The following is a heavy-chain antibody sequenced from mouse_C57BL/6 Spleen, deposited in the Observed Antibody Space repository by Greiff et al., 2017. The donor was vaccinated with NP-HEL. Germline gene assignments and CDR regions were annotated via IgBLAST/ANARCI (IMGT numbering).Heavy chain of an antibody. J-gene: IGHJ1*03. CDR2: INPSSGDT. V-gene: IGHV1-4*01. D-gene: IGHD2-12*01. Sequence: QVQLQQSGAELARPGASVKMSCKASGYTFTSYTMHWVKQRPGQGLEWIGYINPSSGDTKYNQKFTDKATLTADKSSSTADMRLSSLTSEDSAVYYYARRSYYGYFDVWGTGTTVTVAS. CDR1: GYTFTSYT. CDR3: ARRSYYGYFDV.